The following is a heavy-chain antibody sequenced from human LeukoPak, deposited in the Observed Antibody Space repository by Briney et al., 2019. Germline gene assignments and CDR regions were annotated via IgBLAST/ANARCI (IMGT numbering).Heavy chain of an antibody. CDR1: GFIFSNAW. V-gene: IGHV3-30-3*01. CDR2: ISYDGSNK. J-gene: IGHJ5*02. Sequence: PGGSLRLSCAASGFIFSNAWMSWVRQAPVKGLEWVAVISYDGSNKYYADSVKGRFTISRDNSKNTLYLQMNSLRAEDTAVYYCARDRNYYDSSGYYELSWFDPWGQGTLVTVSS. D-gene: IGHD3-22*01. CDR3: ARDRNYYDSSGYYELSWFDP.